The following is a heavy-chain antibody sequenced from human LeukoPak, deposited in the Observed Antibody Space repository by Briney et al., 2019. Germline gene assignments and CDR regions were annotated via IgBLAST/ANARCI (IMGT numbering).Heavy chain of an antibody. Sequence: SETLSLTCPVSGCSLGNLLWSWVRQSPGEGLEWVGFIYENGRTNYNPSLKSRVTISVDMSKNQFSLRLTSMTAADTAVYYCARDWELGHWGRGILVTVTS. CDR1: GCSLGNLL. CDR2: IYENGRT. CDR3: ARDWELGH. J-gene: IGHJ4*02. D-gene: IGHD1-26*01. V-gene: IGHV4-59*01.